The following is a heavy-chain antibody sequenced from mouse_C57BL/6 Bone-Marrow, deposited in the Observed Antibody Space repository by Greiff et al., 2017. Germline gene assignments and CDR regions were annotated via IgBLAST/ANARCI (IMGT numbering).Heavy chain of an antibody. V-gene: IGHV1-81*01. CDR3: ARWGLRHWAWCAY. CDR1: GYTFTSYG. D-gene: IGHD2-4*01. CDR2: IYPRSGNT. J-gene: IGHJ3*01. Sequence: VKLMESGAELARPGASVKLSCKASGYTFTSYGISWVKQRTGQGLEWIGEIYPRSGNTYYNEKFKGKATLTADKSSSTADMEVRSLTTEDSAVYVCARWGLRHWAWCAYWGQGTLVTVSA.